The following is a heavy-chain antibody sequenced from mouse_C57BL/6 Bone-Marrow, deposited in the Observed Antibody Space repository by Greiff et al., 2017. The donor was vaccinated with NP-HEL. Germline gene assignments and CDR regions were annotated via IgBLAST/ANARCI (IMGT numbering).Heavy chain of an antibody. CDR2: ILPSIGRT. D-gene: IGHD2-5*01. Sequence: QVQLQQSGSELRSPGSSVKLSCKDFDSEVFPIAYMSWVRQKPGHGFEWIGGILPSIGRTIYGEKFEDKATLDADTLSNTAYLELNSLTSEDSAIYYCARGIYYSNYPYFDYWGEGTTLTVSS. CDR1: DSEVFPIAY. V-gene: IGHV15-2*01. J-gene: IGHJ2*01. CDR3: ARGIYYSNYPYFDY.